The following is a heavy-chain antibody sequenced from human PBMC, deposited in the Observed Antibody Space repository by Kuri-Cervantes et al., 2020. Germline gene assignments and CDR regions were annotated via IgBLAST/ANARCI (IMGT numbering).Heavy chain of an antibody. V-gene: IGHV3-23*01. CDR2: ISGIGGST. J-gene: IGHJ4*02. D-gene: IGHD4-17*01. CDR1: GFTFSSYA. CDR3: ASKGITVTTYYFDY. Sequence: GGSLRLSCAASGFTFSSYAMSWVRQAPGKGLEWVSAISGIGGSTYYADSVKGRFTISRDNSKNTLYLQMNSLRAEDTAVYYCASKGITVTTYYFDYWGQGTLVTVSS.